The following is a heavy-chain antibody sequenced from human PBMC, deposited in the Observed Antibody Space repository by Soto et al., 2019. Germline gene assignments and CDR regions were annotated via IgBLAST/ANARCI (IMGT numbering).Heavy chain of an antibody. CDR3: ARADGSGSYYLFDY. Sequence: PSETLSLTCTVSGGSISSYYWSWIRQTPGKGLEWIGYIYYSGSTNYNPSLKSRVTISVDTSKNQFSLKLSSVTAADTAVYYCARADGSGSYYLFDYWGQGTLVTVSS. CDR2: IYYSGST. CDR1: GGSISSYY. D-gene: IGHD3-10*01. J-gene: IGHJ4*02. V-gene: IGHV4-59*01.